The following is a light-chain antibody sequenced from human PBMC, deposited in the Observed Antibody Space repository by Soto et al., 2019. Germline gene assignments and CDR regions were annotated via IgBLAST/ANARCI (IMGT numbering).Light chain of an antibody. J-gene: IGKJ1*01. CDR1: QSISSW. CDR3: QQYNTFPRT. V-gene: IGKV1-5*01. CDR2: DAS. Sequence: DIQMTQSPSTLSASVGDRLTITCRASQSISSWLAWYQQKPGQAPNLLIFDASSLESGVPSRFSGSGSGTEFTLTINSLQPDDFATYYCQQYNTFPRTFGQGTKVEIK.